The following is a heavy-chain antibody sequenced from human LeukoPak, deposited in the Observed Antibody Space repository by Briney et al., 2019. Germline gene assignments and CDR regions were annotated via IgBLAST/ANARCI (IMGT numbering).Heavy chain of an antibody. CDR1: GFTFSSYA. J-gene: IGHJ4*02. CDR3: AKDGGGLIQLWSSDY. CDR2: ISGSGDTT. V-gene: IGHV3-23*01. Sequence: GGSLRLSCAASGFTFSSYAMSWVRQAPGKGLEWVSAISGSGDTTYYADSVKGRFTISRDNSKNTLYLQMNSLRAEDTAVYYCAKDGGGLIQLWSSDYWGQGTLVTVSS. D-gene: IGHD5-18*01.